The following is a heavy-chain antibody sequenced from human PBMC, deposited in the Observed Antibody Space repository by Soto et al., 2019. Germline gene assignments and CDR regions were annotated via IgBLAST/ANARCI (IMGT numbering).Heavy chain of an antibody. CDR1: GYTFTTYD. V-gene: IGHV1-8*01. CDR2: MNPDTGNT. J-gene: IGHJ4*02. Sequence: QVQLVQSGAEVEKPGASAKVSCKASGYTFTTYDFNLVRQAPGPGLEWMGWMNPDTGNTGYAQKFQGSVTMTRDTSISTAFMALSGLTAEETAVYYCARALAYSSTSGVVLWGQGALVTVSS. D-gene: IGHD2-2*01. CDR3: ARALAYSSTSGVVL.